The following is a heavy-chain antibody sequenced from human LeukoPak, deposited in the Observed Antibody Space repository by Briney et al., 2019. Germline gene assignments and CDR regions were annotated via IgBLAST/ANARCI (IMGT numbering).Heavy chain of an antibody. D-gene: IGHD7-27*01. CDR2: ISSSGSTI. V-gene: IGHV3-48*04. J-gene: IGHJ4*02. CDR3: AREIRWGSVDY. Sequence: GGSLRLSCAASGFTFSSYAMSWVRQAPGKGLEWVSYISSSGSTIYYADSVKGRFTISRDNAKNSLYLQMNSLRAEDTAVYYCAREIRWGSVDYWGQGTLVTVSS. CDR1: GFTFSSYA.